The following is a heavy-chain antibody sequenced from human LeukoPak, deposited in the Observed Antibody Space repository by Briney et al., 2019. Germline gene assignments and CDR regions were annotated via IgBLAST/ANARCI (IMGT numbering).Heavy chain of an antibody. D-gene: IGHD3-3*01. CDR1: GGSISSYY. CDR2: IYYSGGT. CDR3: ARTLGITIFGVVTSNWFDP. V-gene: IGHV4-59*01. J-gene: IGHJ5*02. Sequence: SETLSLTCTVSGGSISSYYWSWIRQPPGKGLEWIGYIYYSGGTNYNPSLKSRVTISVDTSKNQFSLKLSSVTAADTAVYYCARTLGITIFGVVTSNWFDPWGQGTLVTVSS.